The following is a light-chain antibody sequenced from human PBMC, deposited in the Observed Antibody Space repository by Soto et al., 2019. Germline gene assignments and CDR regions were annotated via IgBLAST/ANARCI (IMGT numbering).Light chain of an antibody. CDR3: SSYAGSNNFVV. J-gene: IGLJ3*02. Sequence: QSALTQPPSASRSPGQSVTISCTGTSSDIGGYNYVSWYQQHPGKAPKLMIYEASKRPSGVPDRFSGSKSGNTASLTVSGLQADDEADYYCSSYAGSNNFVVFGGGTKLTVL. CDR2: EAS. CDR1: SSDIGGYNY. V-gene: IGLV2-8*02.